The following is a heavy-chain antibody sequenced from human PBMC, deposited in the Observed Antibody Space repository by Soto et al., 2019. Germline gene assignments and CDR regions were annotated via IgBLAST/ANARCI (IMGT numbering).Heavy chain of an antibody. D-gene: IGHD6-19*01. Sequence: PSETLSLTCAVYGGSFSGYYWSWIRQPPGKGLEWIGEINHSGSTNYNPSLKSRVTISVDTSKNQFSLKLSSVTAADTAVYYCARGLLYSGGWYYYYWGQGSLVTVSS. CDR1: GGSFSGYY. V-gene: IGHV4-34*01. CDR3: ARGLLYSGGWYYYY. CDR2: INHSGST. J-gene: IGHJ4*02.